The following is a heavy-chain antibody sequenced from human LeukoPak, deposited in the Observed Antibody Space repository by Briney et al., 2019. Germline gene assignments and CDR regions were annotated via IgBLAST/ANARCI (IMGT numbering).Heavy chain of an antibody. Sequence: GGSLRLSCAASGFMFSSYWMTWVRQAPGKGLGWVANIKQDGSEKYYVDSVKGRFTISRDNAKNSLYLQMNSLRAEDTAVYYCARDGYSSGWYSLVYYYYGMDVWGQGTTVTVSS. V-gene: IGHV3-7*03. D-gene: IGHD6-19*01. CDR3: ARDGYSSGWYSLVYYYYGMDV. J-gene: IGHJ6*02. CDR2: IKQDGSEK. CDR1: GFMFSSYW.